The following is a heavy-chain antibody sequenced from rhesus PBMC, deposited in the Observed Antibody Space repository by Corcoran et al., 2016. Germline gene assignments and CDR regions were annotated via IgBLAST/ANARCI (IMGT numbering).Heavy chain of an antibody. CDR2: INSGGGST. CDR1: GFTFSSYW. V-gene: IGHV3S42*01. D-gene: IGHD4-35*01. Sequence: EVQLVESGGGLAKPGGSLRLSCAASGFTFSSYWMNWVRQTPGKGLDCISAINSGGGSTYYADSVKRRFTISRDNSKNTLSLQMNSLRAEDTAVYYCAKEPTVTTSGYWGQGVLVTVSS. CDR3: AKEPTVTTSGY. J-gene: IGHJ4*01.